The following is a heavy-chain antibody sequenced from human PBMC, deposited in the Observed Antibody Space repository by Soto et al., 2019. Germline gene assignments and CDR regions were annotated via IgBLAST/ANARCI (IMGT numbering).Heavy chain of an antibody. CDR1: SGSISSTNW. D-gene: IGHD4-17*01. J-gene: IGHJ4*02. CDR3: AGDIGTTVTDYFDY. Sequence: PSETLSLTCAVSSGSISSTNWWSWVRQPPGKGLEWIGEIYHSGSTNYNPSLKSRVTISVDKSKNQFSLKLSPVTASDTTVDYCAGDIGTTVTDYFDYWGQGTLVTVSS. CDR2: IYHSGST. V-gene: IGHV4-4*02.